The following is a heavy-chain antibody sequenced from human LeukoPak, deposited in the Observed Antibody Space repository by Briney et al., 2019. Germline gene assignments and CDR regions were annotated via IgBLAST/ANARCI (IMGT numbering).Heavy chain of an antibody. CDR2: IYYSGST. D-gene: IGHD3-3*01. CDR3: ARVGITIFGVGPEYFQH. CDR1: GGSISGGGYY. Sequence: PSETLSLTCTVSGGSISGGGYYWNWIRQHPGKGLEWIGYIYYSGSTYYNPSLKSRVNISVDTSKNQFSLKLTSVTAADTAVYYCARVGITIFGVGPEYFQHWGQGTLVTVSS. V-gene: IGHV4-31*03. J-gene: IGHJ1*01.